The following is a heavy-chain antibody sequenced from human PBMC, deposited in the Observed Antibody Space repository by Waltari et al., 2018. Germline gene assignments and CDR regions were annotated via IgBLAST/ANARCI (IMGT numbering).Heavy chain of an antibody. J-gene: IGHJ4*02. Sequence: EVQLLESGGDLVQPGESLRLSCAASGFTFSSYAMTWVRQAPGKGLEWVSLISISGGSTYYADSVRGRFTISRDNSKNTLYLQMNSLRVEDTAVYYCAKDLGGSRKFDYWGQGTLVAVSS. CDR2: ISISGGST. CDR1: GFTFSSYA. V-gene: IGHV3-23*01. D-gene: IGHD1-1*01. CDR3: AKDLGGSRKFDY.